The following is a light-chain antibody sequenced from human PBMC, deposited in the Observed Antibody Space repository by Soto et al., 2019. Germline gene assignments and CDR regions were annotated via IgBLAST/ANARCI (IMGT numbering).Light chain of an antibody. CDR3: SSYTGSSTPLV. CDR2: EVS. V-gene: IGLV2-14*01. Sequence: QSVLTQPASVSGSPGQSITISCTGTSSDVGGYNYVSWYQQHPVKAPKLLIYEVSNRPSGVSNRFSGSKSGNTASLTISGLQAEDEADYYCSSYTGSSTPLVFGGGTKVTVL. J-gene: IGLJ3*02. CDR1: SSDVGGYNY.